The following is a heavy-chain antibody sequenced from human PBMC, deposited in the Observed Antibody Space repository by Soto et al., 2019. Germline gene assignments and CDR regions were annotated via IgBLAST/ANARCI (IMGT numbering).Heavy chain of an antibody. J-gene: IGHJ4*02. CDR1: GGTFGSYA. CDR2: IIPVSGAA. D-gene: IGHD2-2*01. Sequence: QVQLVQSGAEVKKPGSSVKVSCKASGGTFGSYAFSWVRQAPGQGLEWMGGIIPVSGAAHYAQKFQGRVKITADESTSTDYMELSSLSSQDTAVYYCATALGCRSTSCTLDYWGQGTRVIVSS. CDR3: ATALGCRSTSCTLDY. V-gene: IGHV1-69*01.